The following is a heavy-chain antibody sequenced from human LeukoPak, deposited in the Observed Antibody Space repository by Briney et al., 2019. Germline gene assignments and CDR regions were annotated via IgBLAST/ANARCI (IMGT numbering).Heavy chain of an antibody. CDR3: TKVSGFKITFGGVLD. CDR2: ISYDGSNK. D-gene: IGHD3-16*01. CDR1: GFTFSNYG. V-gene: IGHV3-30*18. Sequence: PGGSLRLSCAASGFTFSNYGMHWVRQAPGKGLEWVAVISYDGSNKYYAESVKGRFTISRDNSKNTVFLQMSSLRPEDTAVFYCTKVSGFKITFGGVLDWGQGTPVTVSS. J-gene: IGHJ4*02.